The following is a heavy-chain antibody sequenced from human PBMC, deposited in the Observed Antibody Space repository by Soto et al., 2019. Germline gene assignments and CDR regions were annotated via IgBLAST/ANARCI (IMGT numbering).Heavy chain of an antibody. CDR2: IIPIFGTA. J-gene: IGHJ6*02. D-gene: IGHD3-3*01. Sequence: QVQLVQSGAEVKKPGSSVKVSCTASGGTFSSYAISWVRQAPGQGLEWMGGIIPIFGTANYAQKFQGRVTITADKSTSTAYMELSSLRSEDTAVYYCARVKEEYYDFWSGYYSSSSSPYYYYYGMDVWGQGTTVTVSS. CDR3: ARVKEEYYDFWSGYYSSSSSPYYYYYGMDV. CDR1: GGTFSSYA. V-gene: IGHV1-69*06.